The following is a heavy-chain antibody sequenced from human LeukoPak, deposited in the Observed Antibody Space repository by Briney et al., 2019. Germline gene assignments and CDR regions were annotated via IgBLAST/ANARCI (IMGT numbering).Heavy chain of an antibody. V-gene: IGHV4-38-2*02. CDR2: IYYSGNT. J-gene: IGHJ4*02. CDR1: GYSISSGFY. CDR3: ARDNGGDDPPTLDY. D-gene: IGHD2-8*01. Sequence: SETLSLTCAVSGYSISSGFYWAWIRQPPGKALEWLGIIYYSGNTYYNPSLKSRLTISVDTSKNEFSLKLSSVTAADTAVYYCARDNGGDDPPTLDYWGQGTLVTVSS.